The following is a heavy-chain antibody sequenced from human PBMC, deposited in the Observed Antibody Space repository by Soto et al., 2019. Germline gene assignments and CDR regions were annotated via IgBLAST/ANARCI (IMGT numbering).Heavy chain of an antibody. CDR3: AKDAYCISTSCYSYGMDV. J-gene: IGHJ6*02. CDR1: GFTFSSYG. Sequence: GGSLRLSCAASGFTFSSYGMHWVRQAPGKGLEWVAVISYDGSNKYYADSVKGRFTISRDNSKNTLYLQMNSLRAEDTAVYYCAKDAYCISTSCYSYGMDVWGQGTTVTVSS. D-gene: IGHD2-2*01. CDR2: ISYDGSNK. V-gene: IGHV3-30*18.